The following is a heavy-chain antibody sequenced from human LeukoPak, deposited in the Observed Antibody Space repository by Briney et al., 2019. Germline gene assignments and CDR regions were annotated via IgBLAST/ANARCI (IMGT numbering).Heavy chain of an antibody. CDR2: IKQDGSEK. D-gene: IGHD5-24*01. Sequence: PGGSLRLSCAASGFTFSSYWMSWVRQAPGKGPEWVANIKQDGSEKYSVDSVKGRFTISRDNAKNSLYLEMNSLRAEDTAVYYCARDKESLDAFDIWGQGTVVTVSS. J-gene: IGHJ3*02. CDR3: ARDKESLDAFDI. V-gene: IGHV3-7*05. CDR1: GFTFSSYW.